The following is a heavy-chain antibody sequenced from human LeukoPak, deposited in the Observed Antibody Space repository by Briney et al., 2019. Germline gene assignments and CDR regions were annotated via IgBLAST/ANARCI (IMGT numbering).Heavy chain of an antibody. D-gene: IGHD5-12*01. CDR1: AGTFISYA. CDR3: ARTDGYSDYDVYYYYYMDV. V-gene: IGHV1-69*06. J-gene: IGHJ6*03. Sequence: GASVKVSCKASAGTFISYAVSWVRQAPGQGLEWMGRIIPIFGTANYAQKFQGRVTITADKSTSTAYMELSSLRSEDTAVYYCARTDGYSDYDVYYYYYMDVWGKGTTVTVSS. CDR2: IIPIFGTA.